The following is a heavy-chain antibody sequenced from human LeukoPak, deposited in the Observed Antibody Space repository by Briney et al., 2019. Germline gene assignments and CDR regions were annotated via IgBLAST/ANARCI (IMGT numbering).Heavy chain of an antibody. D-gene: IGHD6-13*01. CDR1: GGSISRYY. CDR2: FYYSGST. J-gene: IGHJ3*02. Sequence: PSETLSLTCTVSGGSISRYYWSCIRQPPGKGLEWVGYFYYSGSTNYNPSLKSRVTISVDTCKNKFSLKLSSAPCADTAVCCCARDLRQRLVLGAFDIWGQGTMVTVSS. CDR3: ARDLRQRLVLGAFDI. V-gene: IGHV4-59*01.